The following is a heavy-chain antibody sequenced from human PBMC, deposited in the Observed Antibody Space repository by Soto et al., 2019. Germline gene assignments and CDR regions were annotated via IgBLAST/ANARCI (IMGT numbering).Heavy chain of an antibody. CDR2: IYYSGST. V-gene: IGHV4-59*01. D-gene: IGHD3-16*01. Sequence: SETLSLTCTVSGGSISSYYWSWIRQPPGKGLEWIGYIYYSGSTNYNPSLKSRVTISVDTSKNQFSLKLSSVTAADTAVYYCARFHGGPVDAFDIWGQGTMVTVSS. CDR1: GGSISSYY. J-gene: IGHJ3*02. CDR3: ARFHGGPVDAFDI.